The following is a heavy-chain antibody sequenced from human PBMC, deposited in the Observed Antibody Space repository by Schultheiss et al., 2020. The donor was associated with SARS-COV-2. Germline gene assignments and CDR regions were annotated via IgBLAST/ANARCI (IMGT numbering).Heavy chain of an antibody. CDR1: GFTFSSYS. CDR2: ISSSSSYI. Sequence: GGSLRLSCAASGFTFSSYSMNWVRQAPGKGLEWVSSISSSSSYIYYADSVKGRFTISRDNAKNSLYLQMNSLRAEDTAVYYCARTVTVIVGATRADAFDIWGQGTMVTVSS. CDR3: ARTVTVIVGATRADAFDI. J-gene: IGHJ3*02. D-gene: IGHD1-26*01. V-gene: IGHV3-21*01.